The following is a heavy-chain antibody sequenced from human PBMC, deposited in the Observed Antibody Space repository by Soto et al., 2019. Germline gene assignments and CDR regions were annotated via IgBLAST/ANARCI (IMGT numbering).Heavy chain of an antibody. CDR3: AHIPNYYQYDWFDP. D-gene: IGHD3-16*01. CDR2: IYWDDDK. Sequence: QITLKESGTPLVKPTQTLTLTCTFSGFSLTTRGVGVGWIRQPPGKALECLTLIYWDDDKRYSPSLQSRLSITKDTSKNQVFLTMTNVDPVDTATYYCAHIPNYYQYDWFDPWGQGTLVSVSS. J-gene: IGHJ5*02. CDR1: GFSLTTRGVG. V-gene: IGHV2-5*02.